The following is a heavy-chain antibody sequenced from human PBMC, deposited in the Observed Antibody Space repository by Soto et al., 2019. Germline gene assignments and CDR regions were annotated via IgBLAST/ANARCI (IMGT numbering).Heavy chain of an antibody. Sequence: GGSLRLSCAASGFTFSSYAMHWVRQAPGKGLEWVAVISYDGSNKYYADSVKGRFTISRDNSKNTLYLQMNSLRAEDTAVYYCAREGGYSYGYIDYWGQGTLVTVSS. CDR3: AREGGYSYGYIDY. J-gene: IGHJ4*02. V-gene: IGHV3-30-3*01. CDR2: ISYDGSNK. D-gene: IGHD5-18*01. CDR1: GFTFSSYA.